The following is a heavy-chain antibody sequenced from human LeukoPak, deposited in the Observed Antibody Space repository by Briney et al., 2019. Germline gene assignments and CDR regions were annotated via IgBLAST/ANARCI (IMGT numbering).Heavy chain of an antibody. J-gene: IGHJ4*02. V-gene: IGHV4-38-2*02. D-gene: IGHD3-10*02. CDR3: ARAEINDYFRY. CDR2: IYQSGTP. CDR1: GYSISSGYH. Sequence: SETLSLTCSVSGYSISSGYHWGWIRQAPEKGLEWIASIYQSGTPYANPSLKNRVTLSVDTSENQVSLKLSSVTAADTALYFCARAEINDYFRYWGQGVLVIVSS.